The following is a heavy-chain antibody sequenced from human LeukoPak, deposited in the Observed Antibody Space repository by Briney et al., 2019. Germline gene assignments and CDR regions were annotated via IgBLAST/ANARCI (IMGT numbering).Heavy chain of an antibody. CDR2: INPSGGST. CDR1: GYTFTTYY. J-gene: IGHJ3*02. V-gene: IGHV1-46*01. Sequence: ASVKVSCKASGYTFTTYYMHWVRQAPGQGLEWMGIINPSGGSTSYAQKFRGRVTMTRDMSTSTVYMELNSLRSEDTAVYYCARVSSGTRDAFDIWGQGTMVTVSS. D-gene: IGHD3-10*01. CDR3: ARVSSGTRDAFDI.